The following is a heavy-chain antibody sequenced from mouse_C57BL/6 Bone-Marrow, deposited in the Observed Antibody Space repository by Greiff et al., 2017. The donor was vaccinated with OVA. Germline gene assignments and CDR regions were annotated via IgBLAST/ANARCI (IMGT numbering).Heavy chain of an antibody. J-gene: IGHJ2*01. D-gene: IGHD1-1*01. CDR2: IYPGDGDT. V-gene: IGHV1-80*01. CDR3: ARSLDGSNFDY. CDR1: GYAFSSYW. Sequence: VQLQQSGAELVKPGASVKISCKASGYAFSSYWMNWVKQRPGKGLEWIGQIYPGDGDTNYNGKFKGKATLTADKSSSTAYMQLSSLTSEDSAVYFCARSLDGSNFDYWGQGTTLTVSS.